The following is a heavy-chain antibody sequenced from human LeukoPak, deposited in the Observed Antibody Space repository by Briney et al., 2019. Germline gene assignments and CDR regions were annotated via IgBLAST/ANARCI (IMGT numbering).Heavy chain of an antibody. J-gene: IGHJ4*02. Sequence: GGSLRLSCAASGFTFSSYWMSWVRRAPGKGLEWVANIKQDGSETYYVDSVRGRFTISRDNAKNSLYLQMNSLRAEDTAVYYCAREMGSSSSGDFDYWGQGTLVTVSS. CDR3: AREMGSSSSGDFDY. V-gene: IGHV3-7*01. D-gene: IGHD6-6*01. CDR1: GFTFSSYW. CDR2: IKQDGSET.